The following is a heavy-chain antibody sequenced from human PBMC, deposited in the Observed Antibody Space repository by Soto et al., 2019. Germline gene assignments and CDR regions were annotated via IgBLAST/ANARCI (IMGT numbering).Heavy chain of an antibody. V-gene: IGHV4-34*01. Sequence: SETLSLTCSVYGGSLSDNNRSWIRQPPGKGLEWIGEISQSEGTHYNPSLKSRVTIILDTSNNQFSLKLTSVTAADTALYYCAWGEDSDKADYWGQGTLVNVSS. CDR2: ISQSEGT. D-gene: IGHD2-15*01. CDR1: GGSLSDNN. J-gene: IGHJ4*02. CDR3: AWGEDSDKADY.